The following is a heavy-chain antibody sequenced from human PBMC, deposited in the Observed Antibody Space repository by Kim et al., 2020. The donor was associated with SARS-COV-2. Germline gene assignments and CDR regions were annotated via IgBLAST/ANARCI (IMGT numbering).Heavy chain of an antibody. CDR3: ARDRRWFGEYLFDY. V-gene: IGHV4-59*01. CDR2: IYYSGST. CDR1: GGSISSYY. Sequence: SETLSLTCTVSGGSISSYYWSWIRQPPGKGLEWIGYIYYSGSTNYNPSLKSRVTISVDTSKNQFSLKLSSVTAADTAVYYCARDRRWFGEYLFDYWGQGTLVTVSS. D-gene: IGHD3-10*01. J-gene: IGHJ4*02.